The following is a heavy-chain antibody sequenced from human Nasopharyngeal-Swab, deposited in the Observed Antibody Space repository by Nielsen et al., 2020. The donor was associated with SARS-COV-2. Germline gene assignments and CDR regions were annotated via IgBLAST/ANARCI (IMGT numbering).Heavy chain of an antibody. CDR1: GFSFDDYA. CDR2: ISWNSGNI. Sequence: SLKISCVASGFSFDDYAMYWVRQAPGKGLEWVSGISWNSGNIVYADSVKGRFTISRDNAKNSLYLQMNSLRGEDTAVYYCTRVDVHDAFDMWGQGTMVTVSS. J-gene: IGHJ3*02. V-gene: IGHV3-9*01. D-gene: IGHD3-16*01. CDR3: TRVDVHDAFDM.